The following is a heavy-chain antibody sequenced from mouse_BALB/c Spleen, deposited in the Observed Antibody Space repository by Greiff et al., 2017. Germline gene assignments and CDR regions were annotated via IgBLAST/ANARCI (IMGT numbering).Heavy chain of an antibody. V-gene: IGHV1-63*02. Sequence: VQLVESGAELVRPGTSVKISCKASGYTFTNYWRGWVKQRPGHGLEWIGDIYPGGGYTNYNEKFKGKATLTADTSSSTAYMQLSSLTSEDSAVYFCARPYGNFFDYWGQGTTLTVSS. CDR1: GYTFTNYW. CDR3: ARPYGNFFDY. D-gene: IGHD2-10*02. J-gene: IGHJ2*01. CDR2: IYPGGGYT.